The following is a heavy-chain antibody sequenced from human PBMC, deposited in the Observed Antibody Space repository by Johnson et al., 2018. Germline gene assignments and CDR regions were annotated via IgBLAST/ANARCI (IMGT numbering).Heavy chain of an antibody. J-gene: IGHJ3*02. D-gene: IGHD1-26*01. CDR1: GFTVSSNY. CDR3: ARERGSGSYWRDDAFDI. V-gene: IGHV3-30*03. Sequence: VQLVESGGGLVQPGGSLRLSCAASGFTVSSNYMSWVRQAPGKGLEWVAVISYDGSNKYYADSVKGRFTISRDNSKNTLYLQMNSLRAEDTAVYYCARERGSGSYWRDDAFDIWGQGTMVTVSS. CDR2: ISYDGSNK.